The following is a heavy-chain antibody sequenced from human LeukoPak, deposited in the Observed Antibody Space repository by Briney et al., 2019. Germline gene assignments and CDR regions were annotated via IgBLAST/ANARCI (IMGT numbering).Heavy chain of an antibody. D-gene: IGHD3-10*01. Sequence: ASVKVSCKVSGYTLIELSMHWVRQAPGKGLEWMGGFDPEDVETIYAQKFQGRVTMTEDTSTDTAYMELSSLRSEDTAVYYCATDPHYGSGSYLFDPWGQGTLATVSS. J-gene: IGHJ5*02. CDR1: GYTLIELS. V-gene: IGHV1-24*01. CDR2: FDPEDVET. CDR3: ATDPHYGSGSYLFDP.